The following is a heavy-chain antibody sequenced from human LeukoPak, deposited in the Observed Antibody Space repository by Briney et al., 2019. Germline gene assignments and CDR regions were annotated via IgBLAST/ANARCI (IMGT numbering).Heavy chain of an antibody. Sequence: PSETLSLTCAVSGESFSYNYWTWVRQPPGKGLEWIGDINHSGRVNYRPSLKSRVTISVDTSKSQFSLKLSAVTAADTAVYYCARGLGPMSPSLDYWGQGSLATVSS. J-gene: IGHJ4*02. V-gene: IGHV4-34*01. D-gene: IGHD3-22*01. CDR1: GESFSYNY. CDR2: INHSGRV. CDR3: ARGLGPMSPSLDY.